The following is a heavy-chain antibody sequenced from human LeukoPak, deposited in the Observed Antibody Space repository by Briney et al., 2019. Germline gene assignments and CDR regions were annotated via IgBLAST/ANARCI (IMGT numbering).Heavy chain of an antibody. D-gene: IGHD1-14*01. CDR2: VDNAATGT. J-gene: IGHJ6*02. V-gene: IGHV3-23*05. Sequence: GGSLRLSCAASGFTFTNYLMRWVRQAPGKGLEWVSSVDNAATGTYYADSVRGRFTISRDNSKNTIYLQMNTLRAEDTAVYYCARHMTSSSYGISVWGQGTTVTVSS. CDR1: GFTFTNYL. CDR3: ARHMTSSSYGISV.